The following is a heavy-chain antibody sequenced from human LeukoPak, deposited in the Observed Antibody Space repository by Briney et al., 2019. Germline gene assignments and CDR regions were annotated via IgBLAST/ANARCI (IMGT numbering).Heavy chain of an antibody. D-gene: IGHD1-26*01. CDR3: ARSRSSGNYYGQEDS. J-gene: IGHJ4*02. CDR2: IIPIFGTA. Sequence: GASVKVSCKASGGTFSSYAISWVRQAPGQGLEWMGGIIPIFGTANYAQKFQGRVTITADVSTSTAYMELSSLRPDDTAVYFCARSRSSGNYYGQEDSWGQGTLVAVSS. V-gene: IGHV1-69*13. CDR1: GGTFSSYA.